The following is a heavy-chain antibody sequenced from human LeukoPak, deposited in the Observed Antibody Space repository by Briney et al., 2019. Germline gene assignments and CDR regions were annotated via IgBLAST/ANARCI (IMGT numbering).Heavy chain of an antibody. D-gene: IGHD2-2*01. CDR1: GNYW. CDR3: VSFYETY. V-gene: IGHV3-74*01. Sequence: GGSLRLSCAASGNYWMHWVRQAPGKGLVWVSHISSDGSWTGYADSVKGRFTISKDNAKNTVYLQMNNLRAEDTAVYYCVSFYETYWGRGTLVTVSS. J-gene: IGHJ4*02. CDR2: ISSDGSWT.